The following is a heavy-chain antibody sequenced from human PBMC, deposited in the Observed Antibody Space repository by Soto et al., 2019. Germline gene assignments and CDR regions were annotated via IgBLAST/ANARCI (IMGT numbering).Heavy chain of an antibody. J-gene: IGHJ5*02. CDR1: GYTFTSYY. D-gene: IGHD3-22*01. V-gene: IGHV1-18*04. Sequence: ASVKVSCKASGYTFTSYYMHWVRQAPGQGLEWMGWISAYNGNTNYAQKLQGRVTMTTDTSTSTAYMELRSLRSDDTAVYYCARDGYGSSGYYQYNWFDPWGQGTLVTVSS. CDR3: ARDGYGSSGYYQYNWFDP. CDR2: ISAYNGNT.